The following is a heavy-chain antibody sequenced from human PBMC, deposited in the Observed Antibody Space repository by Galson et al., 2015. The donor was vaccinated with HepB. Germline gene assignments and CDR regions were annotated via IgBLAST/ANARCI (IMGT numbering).Heavy chain of an antibody. J-gene: IGHJ6*02. D-gene: IGHD2-2*02. CDR1: GFAFGNYA. Sequence: SLRLSCAASGFAFGNYAMSWVRQAPGKGLEWVSTVSGTAGSTFYADSVKGHFTISRDNSKNTLYLLMNSLRVEDTAVYYCTRDQMGGQLLYPGPMDVWGQGTTVTVSS. CDR3: TRDQMGGQLLYPGPMDV. V-gene: IGHV3-23*01. CDR2: VSGTAGST.